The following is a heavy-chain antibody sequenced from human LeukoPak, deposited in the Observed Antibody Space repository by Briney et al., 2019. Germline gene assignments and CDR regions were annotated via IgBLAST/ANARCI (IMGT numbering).Heavy chain of an antibody. D-gene: IGHD3-16*02. Sequence: GGSQRLSCAASGFTFSSYWMHWVRQAPGKGLVWVSRINSDGSSTSYADSVKGRFTISRDNAKNTLYLQMNSLRAEDTAVYYCARGQIYDYVWGSYHYGYYFDYWGQGTLVTVSS. V-gene: IGHV3-74*01. CDR2: INSDGSST. CDR3: ARGQIYDYVWGSYHYGYYFDY. CDR1: GFTFSSYW. J-gene: IGHJ4*02.